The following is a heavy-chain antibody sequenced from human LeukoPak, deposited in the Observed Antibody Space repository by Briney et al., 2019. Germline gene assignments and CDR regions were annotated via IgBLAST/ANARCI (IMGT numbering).Heavy chain of an antibody. Sequence: PSETLSLTCTVSGDSISSYYWSWIRQPAGKGLEWIGRIYKSGSTNYNPSLKSRVTMSVDTSKNQFSLKLSSVTAADTAVYYCTTDRKGRLRGWSVSYYYYMDVWGKGTTVTISS. J-gene: IGHJ6*03. V-gene: IGHV4-4*07. CDR1: GDSISSYY. CDR3: TTDRKGRLRGWSVSYYYYMDV. D-gene: IGHD4-17*01. CDR2: IYKSGST.